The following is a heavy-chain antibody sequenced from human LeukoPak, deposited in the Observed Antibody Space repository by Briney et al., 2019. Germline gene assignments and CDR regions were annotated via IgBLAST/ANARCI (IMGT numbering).Heavy chain of an antibody. CDR3: AKDRCSNGIGCYYYYMDV. V-gene: IGHV3-66*01. CDR1: EFSVGSNY. D-gene: IGHD2-8*01. Sequence: PGGSLRLSCAASEFSVGSNYMTWVRQAPGKGLEWVSLIYSGGSTYYADSVKGRFTISRDNSKNILYLQMNSLRAEDTAVYYCAKDRCSNGIGCYYYYMDVWGKGTTVTISS. CDR2: IYSGGST. J-gene: IGHJ6*03.